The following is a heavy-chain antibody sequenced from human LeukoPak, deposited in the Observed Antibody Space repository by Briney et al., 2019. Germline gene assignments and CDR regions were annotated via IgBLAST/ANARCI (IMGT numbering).Heavy chain of an antibody. CDR3: ARVPDEEPARYCSGGSCHTNYYYYYMDV. CDR2: IWYDGSNK. CDR1: GFTFSSYG. V-gene: IGHV3-33*01. D-gene: IGHD2-15*01. J-gene: IGHJ6*03. Sequence: GGSLRLSCAASGFTFSSYGMHWVRQAPGKGLEWVAVIWYDGSNKYYADSVKGRFTISRDNAKNSLYLRMNSLRAEDTAVYYCARVPDEEPARYCSGGSCHTNYYYYYMDVWGKGTTVTVSS.